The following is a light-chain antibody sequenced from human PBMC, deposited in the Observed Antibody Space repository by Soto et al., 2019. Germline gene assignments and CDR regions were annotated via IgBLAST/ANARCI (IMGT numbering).Light chain of an antibody. CDR3: QSPDSSATTWV. Sequence: SYELTQQPSVPVSPRQTARITCSGDALPKQYAYWYQKKPRQAPVMVIYKDSERPSGIPERFSGSSSGTTATFTISGVQAEDEADYFCQSPDSSATTWVFGGATKLTDL. CDR1: ALPKQY. V-gene: IGLV3-25*02. CDR2: KDS. J-gene: IGLJ3*02.